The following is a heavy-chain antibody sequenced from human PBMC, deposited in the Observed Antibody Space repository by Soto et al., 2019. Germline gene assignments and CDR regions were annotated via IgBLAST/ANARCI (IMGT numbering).Heavy chain of an antibody. J-gene: IGHJ4*02. CDR2: ISYDGSNK. CDR3: ARSWGRDGDEC. V-gene: IGHV3-30-3*01. Sequence: QVQLVESGGGVVQPGRSLRLSCAASGFTFSSYAMHWVRQAPGKGLEWVAVISYDGSNKYYADSVKGRFTISRDNSKNTLYLQMNSLRAEDTAVYYCARSWGRDGDECWGQGTLVTVSS. CDR1: GFTFSSYA. D-gene: IGHD3-16*01.